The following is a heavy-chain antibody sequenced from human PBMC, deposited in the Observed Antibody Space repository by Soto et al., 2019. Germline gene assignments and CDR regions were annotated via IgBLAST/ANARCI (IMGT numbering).Heavy chain of an antibody. J-gene: IGHJ4*02. CDR3: VQTTGWPGFDF. V-gene: IGHV3-53*01. CDR2: IYGGGTT. Sequence: EVQLVESGGGRIQPGGSLRLSCAASGFAVSSKYMTWVRQAPGKGLEWVSVIYGGGTTYYADSVKGRFTIARDTSKNTLYLQRNSRRAEDTAVQYWVQTTGWPGFDFWGQGTLVTVSS. D-gene: IGHD6-19*01. CDR1: GFAVSSKY.